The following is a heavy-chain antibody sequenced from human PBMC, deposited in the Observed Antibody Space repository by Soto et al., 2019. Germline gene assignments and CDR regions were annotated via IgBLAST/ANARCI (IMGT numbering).Heavy chain of an antibody. Sequence: QLQLQESGSGLVKPSQTLSLTCAVSGGSISSGGYSWSWIRQPPGKGLEWIGYIYHSGSTYYNPSRKGPAALPVDRSMNQLSPWSRSVTAADTAGYSCAGAGGVGAAQVAAWGPGSLVTVSS. CDR3: AGAGGVGAAQVAA. D-gene: IGHD6-25*01. J-gene: IGHJ5*02. V-gene: IGHV4-30-2*01. CDR1: GGSISSGGYS. CDR2: IYHSGST.